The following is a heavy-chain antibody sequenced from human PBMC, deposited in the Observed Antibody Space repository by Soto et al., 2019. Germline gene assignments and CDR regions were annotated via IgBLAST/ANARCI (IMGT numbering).Heavy chain of an antibody. J-gene: IGHJ4*02. Sequence: EVPLVESGGGLIQPGGSLRLSCAASGFTVSSNYMSWVRQAPGKGLEWVSVIYSDGSTYYADSVKGRFTISRDNSKNTLYLQVNSLRAEDTAVYYCARNYYDSGGGFDSWGQGTLVTVSS. CDR1: GFTVSSNY. CDR2: IYSDGST. D-gene: IGHD3-22*01. V-gene: IGHV3-53*01. CDR3: ARNYYDSGGGFDS.